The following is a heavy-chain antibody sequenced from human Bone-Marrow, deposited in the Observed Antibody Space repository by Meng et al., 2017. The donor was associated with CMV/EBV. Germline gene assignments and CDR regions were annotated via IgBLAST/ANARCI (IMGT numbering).Heavy chain of an antibody. CDR2: IIPSFGTA. D-gene: IGHD1-1*01. Sequence: GSCKAAGGTFRSYAISGVRQAPGHGLEWMGGIIPSFGTANYAQKFQGRVTITTDESTSTAYMELSSLRSEDTAVYYCARLGTPGLIWGQGTLVTVSS. V-gene: IGHV1-69*05. CDR3: ARLGTPGLI. J-gene: IGHJ4*02. CDR1: GGTFRSYA.